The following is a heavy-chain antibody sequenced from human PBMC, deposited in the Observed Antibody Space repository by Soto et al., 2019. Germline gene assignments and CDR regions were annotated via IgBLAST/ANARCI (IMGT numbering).Heavy chain of an antibody. CDR3: ASWHEREHAYDV. Sequence: DVQLVESGGGLIQPGESLRLSCAAFGLTVSGKKYVAWVRQAPGNGLEWVSALYDVDGSFYADSVKGRFTTSSDSSKTTVYLQMNGLRSDDTAVYYCASWHEREHAYDVWGQGTTVTVSS. CDR2: LYDVDGS. D-gene: IGHD1-1*01. J-gene: IGHJ3*01. CDR1: GLTVSGKKY. V-gene: IGHV3-53*01.